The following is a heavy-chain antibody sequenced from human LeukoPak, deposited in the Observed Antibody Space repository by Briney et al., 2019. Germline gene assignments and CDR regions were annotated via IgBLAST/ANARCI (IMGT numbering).Heavy chain of an antibody. CDR1: GYSFTSYW. J-gene: IGHJ3*02. D-gene: IGHD5-24*01. CDR3: ARRGDGYNYGFAFDI. CDR2: IYPGDSDT. Sequence: GESLKISCRGSGYSFTSYWIGWMRQMPGKGLELMGIIYPGDSDTRYSTSFQGQVTISADKSISTAYLQWSSLKASDTAMYYCARRGDGYNYGFAFDIWGQGTMVTVSS. V-gene: IGHV5-51*01.